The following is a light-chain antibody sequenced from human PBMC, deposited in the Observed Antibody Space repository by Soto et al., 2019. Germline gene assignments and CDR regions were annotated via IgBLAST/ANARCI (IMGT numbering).Light chain of an antibody. Sequence: DIVMTQSPDSLAVSLGERATINWKSSQSVLYRSNNRSYIAWYQHKPGHPPNLLIYWASSRESGVPARFNGSGSGTEFTLTISSLQAEDVAVYYCQQYWSTPWTFGQGTKVEI. CDR3: QQYWSTPWT. J-gene: IGKJ1*01. CDR1: QSVLYRSNNRSY. V-gene: IGKV4-1*01. CDR2: WAS.